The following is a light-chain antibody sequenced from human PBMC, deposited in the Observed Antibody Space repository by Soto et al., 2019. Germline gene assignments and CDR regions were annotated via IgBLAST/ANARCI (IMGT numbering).Light chain of an antibody. V-gene: IGKV3-20*01. CDR3: HQYDSIVQT. CDR1: QSVSSY. J-gene: IGKJ1*01. CDR2: GAT. Sequence: EIVLTQSPATLSLAPGERATLSCRASQSVSSYLAWYQQKPGQAPRLLIHGATTRATATPERFSGSGSGTDFTLTISRLEPEDFAVYYCHQYDSIVQTFGQGTKVDI.